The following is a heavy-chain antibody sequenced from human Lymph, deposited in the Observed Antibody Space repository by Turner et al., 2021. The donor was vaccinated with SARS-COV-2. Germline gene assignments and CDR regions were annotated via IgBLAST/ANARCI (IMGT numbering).Heavy chain of an antibody. CDR3: AKDRFTLSSGWEDY. CDR2: ISGSGGST. Sequence: EVQLLESGGGLVQPGGSLRLSCASSGFTFSSYAMTWVRQAPGKGREWVSTISGSGGSTYYADSVKGRFTISRDNSKNTLYLQMNSLRAEDTAVYYCAKDRFTLSSGWEDYWGQGTLVTVSS. D-gene: IGHD6-19*01. J-gene: IGHJ4*02. V-gene: IGHV3-23*01. CDR1: GFTFSSYA.